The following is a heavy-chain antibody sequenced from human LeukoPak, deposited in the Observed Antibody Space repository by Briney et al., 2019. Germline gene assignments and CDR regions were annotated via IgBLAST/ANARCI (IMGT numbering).Heavy chain of an antibody. CDR2: LYYSGNT. D-gene: IGHD2-21*01. V-gene: IGHV4-39*07. CDR3: ARGAYGFWFDP. Sequence: SETLSLTCTVSGGSISSSSYYWGWIRQPPGKGLEWIGSLYYSGNTFYNPSLKSRVTISVDTSKNQFSLKLSSVTAADTAVYYCARGAYGFWFDPWGQGTLVTVSS. CDR1: GGSISSSSYY. J-gene: IGHJ5*02.